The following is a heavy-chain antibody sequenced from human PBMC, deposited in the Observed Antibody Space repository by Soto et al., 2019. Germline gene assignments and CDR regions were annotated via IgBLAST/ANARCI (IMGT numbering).Heavy chain of an antibody. V-gene: IGHV3-33*06. J-gene: IGHJ6*03. Sequence: PGGSLRLSCAASGFTFSSYGMHWVRQAPGKGLEWVAVIWYDGSNKYYADSVKGRFTISRDNSKNTLYLQMNSLRAEDTAVYYCAKGAVAGPAYYYMDVWGKGTTVTVSS. CDR2: IWYDGSNK. D-gene: IGHD6-19*01. CDR3: AKGAVAGPAYYYMDV. CDR1: GFTFSSYG.